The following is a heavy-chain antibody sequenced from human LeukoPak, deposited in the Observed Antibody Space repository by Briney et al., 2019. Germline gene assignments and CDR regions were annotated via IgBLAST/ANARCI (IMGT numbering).Heavy chain of an antibody. D-gene: IGHD3-22*01. CDR1: AGSVSSHF. Sequence: PSETLSLTCTVSAGSVSSHFWSWIRQPAGKGLEWIGRIYTSGSTNYNPSLKSRVTMSVDTSKNQFSLKLSSVTAADTAVYYCARQHYYDSGGFSTYFDYWAREPWSPSPQ. J-gene: IGHJ4*02. CDR3: ARQHYYDSGGFSTYFDY. CDR2: IYTSGST. V-gene: IGHV4-4*07.